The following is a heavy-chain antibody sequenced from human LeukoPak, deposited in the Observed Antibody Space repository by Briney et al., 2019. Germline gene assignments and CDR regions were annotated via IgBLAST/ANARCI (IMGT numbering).Heavy chain of an antibody. J-gene: IGHJ5*02. D-gene: IGHD3-10*01. Sequence: PGGSLRXSCXASGXTFSGSAXHWVRQASGKGLEWVGRIRSKANSYATAYAASVKGRFTISRDDSKNTAYLQMNSLKTEDTAVYYCTSRSGSWENWFDPWGQGTMVTVSS. V-gene: IGHV3-73*01. CDR3: TSRSGSWENWFDP. CDR2: IRSKANSYAT. CDR1: GXTFSGSA.